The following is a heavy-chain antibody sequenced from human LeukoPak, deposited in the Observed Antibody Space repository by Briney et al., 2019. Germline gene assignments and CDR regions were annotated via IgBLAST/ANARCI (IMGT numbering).Heavy chain of an antibody. D-gene: IGHD4-17*01. J-gene: IGHJ4*02. V-gene: IGHV3-9*01. CDR3: AKATGDYGFDY. Sequence: GRSLRLSCAASGFTFDDYAMHWVRQAPGKGLEWVSGISWNSGSIGYADSVKGRLTISRDNAKNSLYLQVNSLRAEDTALYYCAKATGDYGFDYWGQGTLVTVSS. CDR1: GFTFDDYA. CDR2: ISWNSGSI.